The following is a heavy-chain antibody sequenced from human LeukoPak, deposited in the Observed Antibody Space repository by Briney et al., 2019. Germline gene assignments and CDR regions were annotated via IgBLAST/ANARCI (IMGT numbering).Heavy chain of an antibody. CDR3: ARAGRSGYFGNVGAFDI. V-gene: IGHV4-61*02. CDR2: IHISGST. D-gene: IGHD3-22*01. CDR1: GGPINSGSYS. Sequence: PSQTLSLTCTVSGGPINSGSYSWTWIRQPAGKGLEWIGRIHISGSTHYTPSLKSRVTISVDTSQNPFSLKLSSWTAAETAGYYWARAGRSGYFGNVGAFDIWGQGTMVTVSS. J-gene: IGHJ3*02.